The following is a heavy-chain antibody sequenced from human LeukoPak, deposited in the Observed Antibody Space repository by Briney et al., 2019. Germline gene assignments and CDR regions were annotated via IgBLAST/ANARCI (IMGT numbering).Heavy chain of an antibody. Sequence: GGSLRPSCAASGFTFSNAWMSWVRQAPGKGLEWVGRIKSKTDGGTTDYAAPVKGRFTISRDDSKNTLYLQMNSLKTEDTAVYYCTKGYGGYSYGFDYWGQGTLVTVSS. D-gene: IGHD5-18*01. CDR2: IKSKTDGGTT. CDR3: TKGYGGYSYGFDY. J-gene: IGHJ4*02. CDR1: GFTFSNAW. V-gene: IGHV3-15*01.